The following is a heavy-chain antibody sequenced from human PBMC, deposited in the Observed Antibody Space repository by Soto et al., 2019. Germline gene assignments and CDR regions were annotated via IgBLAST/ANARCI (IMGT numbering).Heavy chain of an antibody. J-gene: IGHJ4*02. CDR2: IWYDGSNK. CDR3: AREGSSWEDFDY. Sequence: GGSMRLSCAASGFTFSSYGVHWVRQAPGKGLEWVAVIWYDGSNKYYADSVKGRFTISRDNSKNTLYLQMNSLRAEDTAVYYCAREGSSWEDFDYWGQGTLVTVSS. CDR1: GFTFSSYG. D-gene: IGHD6-13*01. V-gene: IGHV3-33*01.